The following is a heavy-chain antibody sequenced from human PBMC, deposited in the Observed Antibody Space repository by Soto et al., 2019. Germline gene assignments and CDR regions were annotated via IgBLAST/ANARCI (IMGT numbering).Heavy chain of an antibody. CDR1: GFTFSSYW. V-gene: IGHV3-7*01. J-gene: IGHJ4*02. D-gene: IGHD3-3*01. CDR3: ARVPDPRITIFGVVIDYFDY. Sequence: GGSLRLSCAASGFTFSSYWMSWVRQAPGKGLEWVANIKQDGSEKYYVEYVKGRFTISRDNAKNSFYLQMNSLRAEDTVVFYFARVPDPRITIFGVVIDYFDYWGQGTLFTVS. CDR2: IKQDGSEK.